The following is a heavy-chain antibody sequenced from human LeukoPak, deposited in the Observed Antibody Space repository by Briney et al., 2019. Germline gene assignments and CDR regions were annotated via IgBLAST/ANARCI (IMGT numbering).Heavy chain of an antibody. CDR3: ASDYGDSYAFDI. J-gene: IGHJ3*02. D-gene: IGHD4-17*01. V-gene: IGHV4-34*01. Sequence: SETLSLTCAVYGGSFSGYYWSWIRQPPGKGLEWIGEINHSGSTNYNPSLKSRVTISVDTSKNQFSLKLSSVTAADTAVYYCASDYGDSYAFDIWGQGTMVTVSS. CDR1: GGSFSGYY. CDR2: INHSGST.